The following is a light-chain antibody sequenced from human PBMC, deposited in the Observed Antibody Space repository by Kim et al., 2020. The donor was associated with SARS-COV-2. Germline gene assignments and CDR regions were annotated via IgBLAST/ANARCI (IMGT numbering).Light chain of an antibody. V-gene: IGKV3-20*01. CDR3: QHYGTTTGT. Sequence: APRERATPSCRASQSVSGMYLAWYQQKPGQAPRLLIYGASSRATGIPDRFRGSGSGTYFTLTISRLEPEDFAVYYCQHYGTTTGTFGQGTKVDIK. J-gene: IGKJ1*01. CDR2: GAS. CDR1: QSVSGMY.